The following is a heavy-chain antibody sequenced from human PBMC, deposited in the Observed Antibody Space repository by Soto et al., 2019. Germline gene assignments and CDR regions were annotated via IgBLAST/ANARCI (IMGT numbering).Heavy chain of an antibody. V-gene: IGHV3-30-3*01. CDR2: ISYDGSNK. CDR1: GFTFSSYA. Sequence: QVQLVESGGGVVQPGRSLRLSCAASGFTFSSYAMNWVGQAPGKGLEWVAVISYDGSNKYYADSVKGRFTISGDNSKNTLYLQMNRLRDEDTAVYYCASTMDVWGQGTTVTVSS. J-gene: IGHJ6*02. CDR3: ASTMDV.